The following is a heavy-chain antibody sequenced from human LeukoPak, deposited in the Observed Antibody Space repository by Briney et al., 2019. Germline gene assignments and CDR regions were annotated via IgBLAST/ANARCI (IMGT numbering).Heavy chain of an antibody. CDR1: GGSFSGYY. CDR3: AIFGELLVY. D-gene: IGHD3-10*01. V-gene: IGHV4-34*01. Sequence: SETLSLTCAVYGGSFSGYYWSWIRQPPGKGLEWIGEIDHSGSTNYNPSLKSRVTISVDTSKNQFSLKLSSVTAADTTVYYCAIFGELLVYWGQGTLVTVSS. J-gene: IGHJ4*02. CDR2: IDHSGST.